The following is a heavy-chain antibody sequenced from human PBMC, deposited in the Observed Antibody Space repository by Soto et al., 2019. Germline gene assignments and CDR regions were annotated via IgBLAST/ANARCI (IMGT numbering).Heavy chain of an antibody. J-gene: IGHJ4*02. CDR1: GYTFTSYG. V-gene: IGHV1-3*01. Sequence: GASVKVSCKASGYTFTSYGMNWVRQAPGRGLEWMGWINPGNGNTKYSQKFQGRVIIERDTSASTAYMELSSLRSEDTAVYYCAKGGDFSGTTGASPYYFDYWGQGTLVTV. CDR2: INPGNGNT. CDR3: AKGGDFSGTTGASPYYFDY. D-gene: IGHD1-7*01.